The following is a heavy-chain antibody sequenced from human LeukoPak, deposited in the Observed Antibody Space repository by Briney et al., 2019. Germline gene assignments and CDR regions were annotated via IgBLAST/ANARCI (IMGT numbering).Heavy chain of an antibody. J-gene: IGHJ4*02. CDR3: ARERPTNYDILTGYPDY. CDR1: GGTFSSYA. D-gene: IGHD3-9*01. Sequence: WASVKVSCKASGGTFSSYAISWVRQAPGQGLEWMGRIIPILGIANYAQKFQGRVTITADKSTSTAYMELSSLRSEDTAVYYCARERPTNYDILTGYPDYWGQGTLVTVSS. V-gene: IGHV1-69*04. CDR2: IIPILGIA.